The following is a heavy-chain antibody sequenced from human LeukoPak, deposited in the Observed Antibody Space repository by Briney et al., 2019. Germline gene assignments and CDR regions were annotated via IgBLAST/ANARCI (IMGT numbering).Heavy chain of an antibody. CDR2: IKGANGET. V-gene: IGHV1-3*01. CDR1: GYTFTSNS. J-gene: IGHJ6*02. CDR3: ARVEEGATPQYYYGMDI. Sequence: ASVKVSCKASGYTFTSNSMHWVRQAPGQRLEWMGWIKGANGETRYSQKFQGRVTITRDTSASTSYMELSSLRSEDTAVYYCARVEEGATPQYYYGMDIWGQGTTVTVSS. D-gene: IGHD1-26*01.